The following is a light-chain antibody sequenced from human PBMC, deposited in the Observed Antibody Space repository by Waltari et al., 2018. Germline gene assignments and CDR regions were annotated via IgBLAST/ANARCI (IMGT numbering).Light chain of an antibody. J-gene: IGKJ1*01. Sequence: VLTQSPATLSLSPGERATLSCRASQSVDDYMAWYQQKPGHSPRLLTYEASNRATGIPIRFSGSGCGTDFTLTISSLEPDDFAHYYCQQRRNWPPTFGQGTKVEIK. CDR1: QSVDDY. V-gene: IGKV3-11*01. CDR2: EAS. CDR3: QQRRNWPPT.